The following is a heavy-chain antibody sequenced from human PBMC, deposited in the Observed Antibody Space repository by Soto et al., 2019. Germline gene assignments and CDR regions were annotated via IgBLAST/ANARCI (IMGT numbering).Heavy chain of an antibody. Sequence: PGESLKISCKGSGYSFTSYWISWVRQMPGKGLEWMGRIDPSDSYTNYSPSFQGHVTISADKSISTAYLQWSSLKASDTAMYYCAISEYSSSSPLDYWGQGTLVTVS. D-gene: IGHD6-6*01. CDR2: IDPSDSYT. V-gene: IGHV5-10-1*01. J-gene: IGHJ4*02. CDR3: AISEYSSSSPLDY. CDR1: GYSFTSYW.